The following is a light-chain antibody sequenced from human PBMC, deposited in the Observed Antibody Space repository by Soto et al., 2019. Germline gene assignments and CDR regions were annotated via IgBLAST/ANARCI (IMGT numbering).Light chain of an antibody. J-gene: IGLJ1*01. CDR1: INDVGGYNY. V-gene: IGLV2-8*01. CDR3: MSYAGGNGFV. Sequence: QSVLTQPPSASGSPGQSVTISCAGTINDVGGYNYVSWYQQHPGKVPQLMIYQATKRPSGVPNRFSASKSDTTASLTNSGLQAEDEGDYYGMSYAGGNGFVFGTGTKVTVL. CDR2: QAT.